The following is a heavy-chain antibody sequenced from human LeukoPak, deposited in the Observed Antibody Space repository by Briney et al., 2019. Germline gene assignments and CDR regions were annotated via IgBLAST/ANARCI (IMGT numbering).Heavy chain of an antibody. D-gene: IGHD6-6*01. CDR2: IHASGPT. CDR1: GGSISTYY. J-gene: IGHJ4*02. V-gene: IGHV4-4*09. CDR3: ARHDAGIAARPFDN. Sequence: SETLSLTSTVSGGSISTYYWSWIRRPPGKGLEWIAYIHASGPTNYNPSLKSRITISVDTSKNQFSLKLSSVTAADTAVYYCARHDAGIAARPFDNWGQGTLVTVSS.